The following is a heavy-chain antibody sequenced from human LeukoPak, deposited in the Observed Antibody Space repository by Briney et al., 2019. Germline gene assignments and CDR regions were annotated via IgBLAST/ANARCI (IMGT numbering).Heavy chain of an antibody. D-gene: IGHD2-2*01. J-gene: IGHJ5*02. Sequence: GGSLRLTCAASGFTFSSYAMSWVRQSAGKGLEWASLISASGGSTYYADSVKVRFTISRDNSKNTLYLQMNSLRAEDTALYYCAKASSGVPAANWFDPWGQGTLVTVSS. CDR3: AKASSGVPAANWFDP. V-gene: IGHV3-23*01. CDR2: ISASGGST. CDR1: GFTFSSYA.